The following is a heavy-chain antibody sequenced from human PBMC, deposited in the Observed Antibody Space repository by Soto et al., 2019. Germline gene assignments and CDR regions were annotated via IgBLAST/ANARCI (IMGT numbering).Heavy chain of an antibody. CDR2: ISQSGTT. J-gene: IGHJ6*02. D-gene: IGHD2-15*01. V-gene: IGHV4-4*02. CDR3: AKKVPAALRLYYFFGLDV. CDR1: GASISSDNR. Sequence: SETLSLTCAVSGASISSDNRWTWVRQPPGEGLEWIGEISQSGTTKYNPSLASRVTISVDKSKNQFSLRLTSMTAADTAVYYCAKKVPAALRLYYFFGLDVWGQGTKVTVYS.